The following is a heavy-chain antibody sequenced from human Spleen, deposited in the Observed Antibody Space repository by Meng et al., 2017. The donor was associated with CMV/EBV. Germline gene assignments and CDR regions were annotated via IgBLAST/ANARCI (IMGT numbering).Heavy chain of an antibody. V-gene: IGHV4-30-2*01. CDR3: ALSSPGAMYFDY. CDR1: GGSIRSGGYS. J-gene: IGHJ4*02. Sequence: CIVAGGSIRSGGYSWSWIRQPTGKGLEWIGYMYHSGTTYYNPSLKSRITMSVDRSRNQFSVKLSSVTAADTAVYYCALSSPGAMYFDYWGQGTLVTVSS. D-gene: IGHD2/OR15-2a*01. CDR2: MYHSGTT.